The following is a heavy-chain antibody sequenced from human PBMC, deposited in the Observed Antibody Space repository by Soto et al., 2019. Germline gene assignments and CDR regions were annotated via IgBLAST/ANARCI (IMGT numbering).Heavy chain of an antibody. V-gene: IGHV4-30-4*01. CDR1: GASIISGDYF. CDR2: IYDSGSS. Sequence: SETLSLTCTVSGASIISGDYFFICIRQSPGNGLEWIGYIYDSGSSYYNPSLKSRVTMSVDTSKNQFSLKLRSVTAADTAVYYCAREKGYISGPKNFDYWGQGTLVTVSS. J-gene: IGHJ4*02. CDR3: AREKGYISGPKNFDY. D-gene: IGHD5-12*01.